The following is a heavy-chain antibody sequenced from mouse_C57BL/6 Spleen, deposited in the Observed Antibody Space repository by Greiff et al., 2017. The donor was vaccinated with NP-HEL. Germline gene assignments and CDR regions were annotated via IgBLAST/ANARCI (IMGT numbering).Heavy chain of an antibody. CDR1: GYSITSGYY. Sequence: EVQRVESGPGLVKPSQSLSLTCSVTGYSITSGYYWNWIRQFPGNKLEWMGYISYDGSNNYNPSLKNRISITRDTSKNQFFLKLNSVTTEDTATYYCAREGYDYDGDYFDYWGQGTTLTVSS. CDR3: AREGYDYDGDYFDY. J-gene: IGHJ2*01. V-gene: IGHV3-6*01. CDR2: ISYDGSN. D-gene: IGHD2-4*01.